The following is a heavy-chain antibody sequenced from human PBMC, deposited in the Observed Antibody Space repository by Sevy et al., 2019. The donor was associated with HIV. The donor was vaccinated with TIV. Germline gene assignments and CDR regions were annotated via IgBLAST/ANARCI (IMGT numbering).Heavy chain of an antibody. CDR2: FDPEDGET. V-gene: IGHV1-24*01. D-gene: IGHD3-22*01. Sequence: ASVKVSCTVSGYTLTKLSMHWVRQAPGKGLEWMGSFDPEDGETIYAQKFQGRVTMTEDKSTDTAYMELSSLRSEDTAVYYCATTKDYYDSSGSPFDSWGQGTLVTVSS. J-gene: IGHJ4*02. CDR3: ATTKDYYDSSGSPFDS. CDR1: GYTLTKLS.